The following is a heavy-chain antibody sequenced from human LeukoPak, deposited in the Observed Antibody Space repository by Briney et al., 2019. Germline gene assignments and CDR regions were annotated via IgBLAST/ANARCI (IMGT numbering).Heavy chain of an antibody. V-gene: IGHV4-59*01. CDR3: ARNYGDFDY. Sequence: PSETLSLTCTVSGFSISSYYWSWVRQPPGKGLEWVGYIYYSGSTNYNPSLKSRVTISVDTSKNQCSLKLSSVTAADAAVYYCARNYGDFDYWGQGTLVTVSS. CDR2: IYYSGST. D-gene: IGHD4-17*01. CDR1: GFSISSYY. J-gene: IGHJ4*02.